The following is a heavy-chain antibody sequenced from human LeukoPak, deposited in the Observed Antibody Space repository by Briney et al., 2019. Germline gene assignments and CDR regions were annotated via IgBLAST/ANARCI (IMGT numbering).Heavy chain of an antibody. CDR1: FTGYY. Sequence: ASVKVSCTFTGYYMHWVRQAPGQGLEWMGWVNPTSGGTNYAQKFQGRVTMTRDTSISTAYMELSRLRSDDTAVYYCARVYYYYDSSGILTLYFDYWGQGTLVTVSS. CDR3: ARVYYYYDSSGILTLYFDY. J-gene: IGHJ4*02. CDR2: VNPTSGGT. V-gene: IGHV1-2*02. D-gene: IGHD3-22*01.